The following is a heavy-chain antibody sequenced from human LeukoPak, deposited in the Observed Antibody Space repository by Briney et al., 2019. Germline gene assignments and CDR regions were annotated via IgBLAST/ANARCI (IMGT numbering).Heavy chain of an antibody. J-gene: IGHJ5*02. CDR3: ARHRRYSSGWFDWFDP. V-gene: IGHV4-39*01. D-gene: IGHD6-19*01. CDR2: IYYRGST. CDR1: GGSISSGSYY. Sequence: SETLSLTCTVSGGSISSGSYYWGWIRQPPGKGLEWIGSIYYRGSTYYNPSLKSRVTISVDTSMNQFSLKLTSVTAADTAVYYCARHRRYSSGWFDWFDPWGQGTLVTVSS.